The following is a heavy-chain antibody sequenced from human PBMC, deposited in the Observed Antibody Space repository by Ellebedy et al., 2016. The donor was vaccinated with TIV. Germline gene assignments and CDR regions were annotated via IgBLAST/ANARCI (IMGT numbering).Heavy chain of an antibody. V-gene: IGHV3-21*01. Sequence: GESLKISXAASGFTFSSYSMNWVRQAPGKGLEWVSSISSSSSYIYYADSVKGRFTISRDNAKNSLYLQMNSLRAEDTAVYYCARRYCSSTSCYGDAFDIWGQGTMVTVSS. CDR1: GFTFSSYS. CDR3: ARRYCSSTSCYGDAFDI. J-gene: IGHJ3*02. CDR2: ISSSSSYI. D-gene: IGHD2-2*01.